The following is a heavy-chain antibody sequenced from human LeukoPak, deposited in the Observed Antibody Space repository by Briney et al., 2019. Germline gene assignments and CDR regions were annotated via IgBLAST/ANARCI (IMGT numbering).Heavy chain of an antibody. Sequence: PWASVKVSCKASGGTFSSYAISWVRQAPGQGLEWMGRIIPILGIANYAQKFQGRVTITADKSTSTAYMELSSLRSEDTAVYYCARVRVVYYGSGSYLENWFDPWGQGTLVTVSS. CDR3: ARVRVVYYGSGSYLENWFDP. CDR2: IIPILGIA. V-gene: IGHV1-69*04. J-gene: IGHJ5*02. D-gene: IGHD3-10*01. CDR1: GGTFSSYA.